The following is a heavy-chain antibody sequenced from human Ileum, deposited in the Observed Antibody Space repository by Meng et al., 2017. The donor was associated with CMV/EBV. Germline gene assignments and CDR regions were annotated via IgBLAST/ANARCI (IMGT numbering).Heavy chain of an antibody. CDR2: ISYDGSNK. V-gene: IGHV3-30*04. Sequence: SGFTFSSYAMHWVRQATGKGLEWVAVISYDGSNKYYADSVKGRFTISRDNSKNTLYLQMNSLRAEDTAVYYCARDIAALPPAKMDYWGQGTLVTVSS. D-gene: IGHD6-13*01. CDR1: GFTFSSYA. J-gene: IGHJ4*02. CDR3: ARDIAALPPAKMDY.